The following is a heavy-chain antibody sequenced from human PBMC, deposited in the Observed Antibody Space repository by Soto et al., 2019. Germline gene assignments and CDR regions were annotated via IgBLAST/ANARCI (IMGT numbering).Heavy chain of an antibody. CDR2: IISSTI. Sequence: GGSLRLSCAASGFTFSSYSLNWVRQAPGKELEWVSYIISSTIYYADSVKGRFTISRDNAKNLLSLQMNSLRAEDTAVYYCVRDHLWAFDYWGQGTLVTVSS. CDR1: GFTFSSYS. CDR3: VRDHLWAFDY. D-gene: IGHD3-16*01. V-gene: IGHV3-48*01. J-gene: IGHJ4*02.